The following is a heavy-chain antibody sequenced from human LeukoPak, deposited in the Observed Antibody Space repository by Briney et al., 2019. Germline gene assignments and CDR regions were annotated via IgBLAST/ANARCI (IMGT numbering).Heavy chain of an antibody. J-gene: IGHJ3*01. Sequence: PGGSLRLSCAASGFTFSSYAMSWVRQAPGKGLEWVSAISGSGGSTYYADSVKGRFTISRDNSKNTLYLQMNSLRAEDTAVYYCARVFVVIITTDGFDLWGQGTMVTVSS. CDR2: ISGSGGST. D-gene: IGHD3-22*01. V-gene: IGHV3-23*01. CDR1: GFTFSSYA. CDR3: ARVFVVIITTDGFDL.